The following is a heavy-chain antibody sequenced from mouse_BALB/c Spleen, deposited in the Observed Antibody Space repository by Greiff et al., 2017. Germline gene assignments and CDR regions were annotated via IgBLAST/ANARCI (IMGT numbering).Heavy chain of an antibody. V-gene: IGHV3-2*02. J-gene: IGHJ3*01. CDR3: ARSRLSYDGYSWFAY. Sequence: EVNLVESGPGLVKPSQSLSLTCTVTGYSITSDYAWNWIRQFPGNKLEWMGYISYSGSTSYNPSLKSRISITRDTSKNQFFLQLNSVTTEDTATYYCARSRLSYDGYSWFAYWGQGTLVTVSA. CDR2: ISYSGST. D-gene: IGHD2-3*01. CDR1: GYSITSDYA.